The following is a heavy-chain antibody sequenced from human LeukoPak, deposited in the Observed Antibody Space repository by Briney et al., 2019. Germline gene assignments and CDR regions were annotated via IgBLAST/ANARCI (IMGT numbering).Heavy chain of an antibody. CDR1: GYTFTSYA. CDR2: INAGNGNT. Sequence: GASVKVSCKASGYTFTSYAMHWVRQAPGQRLEWMGWINAGNGNTKYSQKFQGRVTITRDTSASTAYMELSSLRSEDTAVYYCARARPYMVRGGWFDPWGQGTLVTVSS. CDR3: ARARPYMVRGGWFDP. J-gene: IGHJ5*02. V-gene: IGHV1-3*01. D-gene: IGHD3-10*01.